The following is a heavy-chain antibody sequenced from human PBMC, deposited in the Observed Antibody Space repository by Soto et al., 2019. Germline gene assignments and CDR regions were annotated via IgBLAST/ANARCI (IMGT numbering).Heavy chain of an antibody. Sequence: GGSLRLSCAASGFTFSSYAMHWVRQAPGKGLEWVAVISYDGSNKYYADSVKGRFTISRDNSKNTLYLQMNSLRAEDTAVYYCARDHRSGYYHTYNSFDPWCPGTLVTLAS. CDR1: GFTFSSYA. V-gene: IGHV3-30-3*01. J-gene: IGHJ5*02. CDR2: ISYDGSNK. CDR3: ARDHRSGYYHTYNSFDP. D-gene: IGHD3-22*01.